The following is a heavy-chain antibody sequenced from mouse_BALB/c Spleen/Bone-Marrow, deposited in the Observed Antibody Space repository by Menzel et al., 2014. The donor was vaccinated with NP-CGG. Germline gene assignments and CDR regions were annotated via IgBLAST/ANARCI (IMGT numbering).Heavy chain of an antibody. D-gene: IGHD2-1*01. CDR2: IYPGDGDT. V-gene: IGHV1-80*01. J-gene: IGHJ2*01. CDR3: AFGNYDFDY. CDR1: GYAFNSYW. Sequence: QVQLQQSGAELVRPGSSVKISCKASGYAFNSYWMNWVKQRPGQGLEWIGQIYPGDGDTNYSGKFKGKATLTADESSRTAYMQLSSETSEDSAGYLCAFGNYDFDYWGQGTTLTVSS.